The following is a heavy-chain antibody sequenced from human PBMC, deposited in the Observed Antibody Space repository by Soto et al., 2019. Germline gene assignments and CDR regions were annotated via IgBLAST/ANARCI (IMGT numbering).Heavy chain of an antibody. CDR1: GGSVSSYS. CDR3: ARGPSGSGLFGY. Sequence: SETLSLTCTVSGGSVSSYSCSWVRQPPGKGLEWIGFIFYNENTSYNPSLKSRVTISVDTSKNQFSLNLNSVTAADTAVYFCARGPSGSGLFGYWGQGTLVTVSS. J-gene: IGHJ4*02. CDR2: IFYNENT. D-gene: IGHD3-10*01. V-gene: IGHV4-59*02.